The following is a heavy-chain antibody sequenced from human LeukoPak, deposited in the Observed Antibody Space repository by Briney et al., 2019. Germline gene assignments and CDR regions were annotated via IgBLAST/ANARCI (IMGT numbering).Heavy chain of an antibody. J-gene: IGHJ4*02. CDR2: ITSSGDGT. D-gene: IGHD3-22*01. Sequence: PGGSLRLSCAASGFTFSIYAMSWVRQAPGKGLQWASSITSSGDGTYYADSVKGRFTISRDNSKNMLYLQMNSLRVEDTAVYFCAKDRPNYYGSNGHYYRRDGDYWGQGTLVTVSS. CDR1: GFTFSIYA. CDR3: AKDRPNYYGSNGHYYRRDGDY. V-gene: IGHV3-23*01.